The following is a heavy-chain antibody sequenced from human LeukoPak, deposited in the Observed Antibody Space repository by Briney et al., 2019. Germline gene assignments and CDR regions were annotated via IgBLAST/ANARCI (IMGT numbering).Heavy chain of an antibody. CDR2: IYHSGST. CDR3: ARAQLLYPFAIDY. V-gene: IGHV4-38-2*02. J-gene: IGHJ4*02. D-gene: IGHD2-2*02. CDR1: GYSISSGYY. Sequence: SETLSLTCTVSGYSISSGYYWGWIRQPPGKGLEWIGSIYHSGSTNYNPSLKSRVTISVDTSKNQFSLKLSSVTAADTAVYYCARAQLLYPFAIDYWGQGTLVTVSS.